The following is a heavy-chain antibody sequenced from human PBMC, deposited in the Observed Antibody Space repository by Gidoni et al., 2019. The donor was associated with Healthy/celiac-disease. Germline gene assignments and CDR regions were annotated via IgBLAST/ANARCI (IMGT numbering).Heavy chain of an antibody. V-gene: IGHV3-7*03. D-gene: IGHD6-19*01. CDR3: AREVAVWSSRTGNFDY. CDR1: GFTCSSYW. CDR2: ITHDGIDK. Sequence: EVQLVESGGGLVQPGGSLRLACAASGFTCSSYWMSWVRQAPGKGLEWVANITHDGIDKYSVDSLKGRFTISRDNAKNSLYLQMNSLRAEDTAVYYCAREVAVWSSRTGNFDYWGQGTLVTVSS. J-gene: IGHJ4*02.